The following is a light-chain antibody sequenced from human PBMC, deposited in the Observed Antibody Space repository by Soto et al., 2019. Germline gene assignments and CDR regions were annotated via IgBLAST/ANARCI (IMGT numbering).Light chain of an antibody. CDR1: YNIRNS. Sequence: DIQMTQSPSSLSASVGDRVTITCPANYNIRNSLNWYQQKPREAPNLLIYAASTLQSGVPSRFSGGGSGTDFTLTISSLQPEEFATYYCQQVYVYPSTFGGGTKVDIK. CDR3: QQVYVYPST. J-gene: IGKJ4*01. V-gene: IGKV1-39*01. CDR2: AAS.